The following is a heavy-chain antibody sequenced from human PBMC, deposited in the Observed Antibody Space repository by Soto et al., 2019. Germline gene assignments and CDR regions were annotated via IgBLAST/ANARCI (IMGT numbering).Heavy chain of an antibody. CDR1: GFTFSDYY. CDR3: ARDGTEYYGEYYDY. V-gene: IGHV3-11*01. CDR2: IGTRGNTK. Sequence: GGSLRLSCATSGFTFSDYYMSWIRQAPGKGLEWVSYIGTRGNTKYYADSVRGRFTISRDNAKNSLYLQMNSLRADDTAVYYCARDGTEYYGEYYDYWGQGIPVTVS. J-gene: IGHJ4*02. D-gene: IGHD4-17*01.